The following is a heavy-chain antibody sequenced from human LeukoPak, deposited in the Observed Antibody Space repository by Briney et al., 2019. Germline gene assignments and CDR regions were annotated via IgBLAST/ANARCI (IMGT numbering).Heavy chain of an antibody. CDR3: AKDRAFEEATDY. Sequence: GASVKVSCKASGYTFTSYDINWVRQATGQGLEWMGWMNPNSGNTGYAQKFQGRVTMTRNTSISTAYMELSSLRSDDTAVYYCAKDRAFEEATDYWGQGTLVTVSS. CDR1: GYTFTSYD. D-gene: IGHD1-26*01. J-gene: IGHJ4*02. V-gene: IGHV1-8*01. CDR2: MNPNSGNT.